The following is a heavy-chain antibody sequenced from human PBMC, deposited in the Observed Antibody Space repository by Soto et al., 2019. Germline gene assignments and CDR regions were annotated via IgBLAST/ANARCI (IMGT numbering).Heavy chain of an antibody. CDR3: ARGFDFWGGYYEFYFDY. V-gene: IGHV3-33*01. CDR2: IWHDGSNK. D-gene: IGHD3-3*01. Sequence: QVQLVESGGGVVQPGRSLRLSCAASGFTFSSYGMHWARQAPGKGLEWVAVIWHDGSNKYYADSVKGRFTISRDNSKNTLDLQMNSLRAEDTAVYYCARGFDFWGGYYEFYFDYWGQGTLVAVSS. J-gene: IGHJ4*02. CDR1: GFTFSSYG.